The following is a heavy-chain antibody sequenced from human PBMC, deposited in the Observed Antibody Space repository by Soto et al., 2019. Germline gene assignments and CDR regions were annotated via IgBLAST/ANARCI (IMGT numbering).Heavy chain of an antibody. CDR3: ASRGYSYGAPDYYYYGMDV. CDR1: GYTLTELS. J-gene: IGHJ6*02. Sequence: GASVKVSCKVSGYTLTELSMHWVRQAPGKGLEWMGGFDPEDGETIYAQKFQGRVTMTEDTSTDTAYMELSSLRSEDTAVYYCASRGYSYGAPDYYYYGMDVWGQGTTVTVSS. CDR2: FDPEDGET. V-gene: IGHV1-24*01. D-gene: IGHD5-18*01.